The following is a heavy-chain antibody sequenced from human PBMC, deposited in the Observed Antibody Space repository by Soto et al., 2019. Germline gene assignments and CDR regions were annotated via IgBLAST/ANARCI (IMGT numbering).Heavy chain of an antibody. CDR1: GFTFSSYA. CDR3: AFQKKGDFWSGYFSQPLYYYYGMDV. D-gene: IGHD3-3*01. Sequence: GGSLRLSCAASGFTFSSYAMSWVRQAPGKGLEWVSAISGSGGSTYYADSVKGRFTISRDNSKNTLYLQMNSLRAEDTAVYYCAFQKKGDFWSGYFSQPLYYYYGMDVWGQGTTVTVSS. CDR2: ISGSGGST. J-gene: IGHJ6*02. V-gene: IGHV3-23*01.